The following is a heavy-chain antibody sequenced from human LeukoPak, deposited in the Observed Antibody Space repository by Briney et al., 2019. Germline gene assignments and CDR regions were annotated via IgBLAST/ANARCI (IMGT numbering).Heavy chain of an antibody. J-gene: IGHJ4*02. D-gene: IGHD3-22*01. CDR3: ASAPNYYVSSGSDH. Sequence: SETLSLTCAVYGGSFSSYSWSWVRQPPGKGLEWIGESSHSGSPNHSPSLKSRVTMSLDTSRNQFSLRLNSVTAADTAVYYCASAPNYYVSSGSDHWGQGILVTVSS. CDR2: SSHSGSP. V-gene: IGHV4-34*01. CDR1: GGSFSSYS.